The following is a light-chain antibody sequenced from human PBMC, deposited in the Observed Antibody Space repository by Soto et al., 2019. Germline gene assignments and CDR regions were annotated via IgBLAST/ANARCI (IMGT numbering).Light chain of an antibody. J-gene: IGKJ4*01. CDR3: QQFDSSPPFALT. Sequence: EIVLTQSPGTLSLSPGERATLSCRASQSVSISYLAWYQQRPGQAPRLLIYGASGRATGIPDRFSGSGSGTDLTLTINRLEPEDFAVYYCQQFDSSPPFALTFGGGTKVEIK. CDR2: GAS. V-gene: IGKV3-20*01. CDR1: QSVSISY.